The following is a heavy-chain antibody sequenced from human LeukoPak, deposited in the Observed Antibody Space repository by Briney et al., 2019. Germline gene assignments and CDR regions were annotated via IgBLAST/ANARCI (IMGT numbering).Heavy chain of an antibody. CDR2: ISSGSSYI. CDR3: ATGVRGYNSALDY. CDR1: GFTFSNYY. J-gene: IGHJ4*02. Sequence: GGSLRLSCAASGFTFSNYYMNWVGQAPGKGLEWVSSISSGSSYIYYADSLKGRFTISRDNAKNSLYLQMNSLRAEDTAVYYCATGVRGYNSALDYWGQGTLVTVSP. D-gene: IGHD6-19*01. V-gene: IGHV3-21*01.